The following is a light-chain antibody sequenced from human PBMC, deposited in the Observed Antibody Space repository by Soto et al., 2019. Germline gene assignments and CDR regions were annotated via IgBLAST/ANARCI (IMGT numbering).Light chain of an antibody. Sequence: VAVTFNKKYRASQSISSKLNWYQQKPGKAPKLLIYAASSLQSGVPARFSGRGTAADSALPLSRPSDQDFAPPYCEQPYTTAGRFAQGTRLEIK. CDR2: AAS. V-gene: IGKV1-39*01. CDR3: EQPYTTAGR. CDR1: QSISSK. J-gene: IGKJ5*01.